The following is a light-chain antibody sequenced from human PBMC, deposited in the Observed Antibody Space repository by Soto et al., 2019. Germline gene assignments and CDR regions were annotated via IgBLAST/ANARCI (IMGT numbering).Light chain of an antibody. J-gene: IGLJ2*01. V-gene: IGLV2-14*01. Sequence: QSVLTQPASVSGAPGHSITISCTGTSSDVGAYNYVSWYQQHPGKAPKLLIYDVSYRPSGISNRFSGSKSGNTASLTVSGLQAEDEADYYCTSYTTSTTLVVFGGGTKLTVL. CDR3: TSYTTSTTLVV. CDR2: DVS. CDR1: SSDVGAYNY.